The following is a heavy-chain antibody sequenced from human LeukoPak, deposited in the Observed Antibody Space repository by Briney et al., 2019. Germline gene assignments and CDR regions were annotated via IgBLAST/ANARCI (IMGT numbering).Heavy chain of an antibody. Sequence: SETLSLTCTVSGGSISSYYWSWIRQPPGKGLEWIGYIYYSGSTYYNPFLKSRVTISVDTSKNQFSLKLSSVTAADTAVYYCAREGYSGYIDYWGQGTLVTVSS. CDR1: GGSISSYY. V-gene: IGHV4-59*12. CDR2: IYYSGST. CDR3: AREGYSGYIDY. D-gene: IGHD3-22*01. J-gene: IGHJ4*02.